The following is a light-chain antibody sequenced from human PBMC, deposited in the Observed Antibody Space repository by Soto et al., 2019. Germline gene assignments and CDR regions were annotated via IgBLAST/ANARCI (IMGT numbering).Light chain of an antibody. Sequence: IVLTQSPGILSLSPGERAILSCRASRSVSSHLAWYQQKPGQAPRLLIYDASKRPTGIQARFSGSGSGTDFTLTIRSLEPEDFAVYYCQQYDQWPITFGQGTRLEIK. J-gene: IGKJ5*01. CDR1: RSVSSH. V-gene: IGKV3-11*01. CDR3: QQYDQWPIT. CDR2: DAS.